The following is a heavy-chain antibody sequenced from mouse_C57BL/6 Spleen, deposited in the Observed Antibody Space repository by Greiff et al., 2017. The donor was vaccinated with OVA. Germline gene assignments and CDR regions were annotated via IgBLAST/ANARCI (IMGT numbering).Heavy chain of an antibody. J-gene: IGHJ2*01. CDR3: TPHYYGSSPFDY. D-gene: IGHD1-1*01. V-gene: IGHV14-4*01. CDR2: IDPENGDT. Sequence: VQLQQSGAELVRPGASVKLSCTASGFNIKDDYMHWVKQRPEQGLEWIGWIDPENGDTEYASKFQGKANITADTSSNTAYLQLSSLTSEDTAVYYCTPHYYGSSPFDYWGQGTTLTVSS. CDR1: GFNIKDDY.